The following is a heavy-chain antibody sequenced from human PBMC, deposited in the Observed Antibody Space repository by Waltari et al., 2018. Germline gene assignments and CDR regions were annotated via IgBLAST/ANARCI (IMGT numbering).Heavy chain of an antibody. J-gene: IGHJ3*02. D-gene: IGHD3-10*01. Sequence: QVQLQESGPGLVKPSETLSLTCTVSGGSISSHYWSWIRQPPGKGLEWIGYIYYSGSTNYNPSLKSRGTISVDTSKNQFSLKLSSVTAADTAVYYCARVLLSHDAFDIWGQGTMVTVSS. V-gene: IGHV4-59*11. CDR3: ARVLLSHDAFDI. CDR2: IYYSGST. CDR1: GGSISSHY.